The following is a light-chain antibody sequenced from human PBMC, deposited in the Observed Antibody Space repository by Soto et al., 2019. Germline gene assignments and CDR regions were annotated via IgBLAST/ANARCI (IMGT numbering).Light chain of an antibody. V-gene: IGKV3-20*01. Sequence: EIVLTQSPGTLSLYPGERATLSCRASQSVSSSYLTWYQQKPGQAPRLLIYDTSRRATGTPDRFSGSVSWTDFTLTTGRLDPEDFAVYCCQQYGSSPWTFGQGTKVEIK. CDR1: QSVSSSY. CDR2: DTS. CDR3: QQYGSSPWT. J-gene: IGKJ1*01.